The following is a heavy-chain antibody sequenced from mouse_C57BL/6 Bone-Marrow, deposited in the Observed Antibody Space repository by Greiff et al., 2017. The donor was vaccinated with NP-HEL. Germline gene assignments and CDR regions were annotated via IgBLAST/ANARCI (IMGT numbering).Heavy chain of an antibody. CDR3: YAPDYYGSRYLDV. CDR1: GFNIIDDY. D-gene: IGHD1-1*01. J-gene: IGHJ1*03. Sequence: EVQLQQSGAELVRPGASVKLSCTASGFNIIDDYMHWVKQRPEQGLEWIGWIDPENGDTEYASKFQGKATITADTSSNTAYMQLSSLTSEDTAVYYCYAPDYYGSRYLDVWGTGTTVTVAS. CDR2: IDPENGDT. V-gene: IGHV14-4*01.